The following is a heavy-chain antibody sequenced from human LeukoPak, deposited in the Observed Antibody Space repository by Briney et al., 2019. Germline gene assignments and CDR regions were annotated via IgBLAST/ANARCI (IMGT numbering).Heavy chain of an antibody. CDR2: VYHSGST. CDR3: GRVTPSFAHNWFDP. V-gene: IGHV4-59*08. CDR1: GGSISTYY. J-gene: IGHJ5*02. D-gene: IGHD2-21*02. Sequence: SETLSLTCTVYGGSISTYYWSWIQQSPGKGLEWIGDVYHSGSTNYNPSLKSRVTISIDTSENQFSLKLTSVTAADTAVYYCGRVTPSFAHNWFDPWGQGTLVTVSS.